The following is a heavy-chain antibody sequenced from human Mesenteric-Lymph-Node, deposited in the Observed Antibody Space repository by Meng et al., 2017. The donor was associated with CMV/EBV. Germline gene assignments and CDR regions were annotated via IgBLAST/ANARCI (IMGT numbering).Heavy chain of an antibody. D-gene: IGHD4-17*01. CDR3: ARRYGVFYGMDV. V-gene: IGHV5-51*01. J-gene: IGHJ6*02. Sequence: GGSLRLSCKGSGYSFTSYWIAWVRQMPGKGLEWMGTIYPADSDTRYSPSFQGQVTISADKSISTAYLQWSSLKASDTAMYFCARRYGVFYGMDVWGQGTTVTVSS. CDR1: GYSFTSYW. CDR2: IYPADSDT.